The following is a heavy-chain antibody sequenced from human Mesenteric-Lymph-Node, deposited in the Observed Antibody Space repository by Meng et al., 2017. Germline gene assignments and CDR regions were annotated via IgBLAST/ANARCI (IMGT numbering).Heavy chain of an antibody. D-gene: IGHD6-19*01. V-gene: IGHV3-23*01. Sequence: GESLKISCTASGFSVYSYGMSWVRQAPGKGLEWVSGISESGGSTYYADSVKGRLTISRDKSKNTLYLQMNSLRVEDTATYYCAKDRSSGWGGSLGRKYGFNVWGQGTTVTVSS. CDR2: ISESGGST. CDR1: GFSVYSYG. J-gene: IGHJ6*02. CDR3: AKDRSSGWGGSLGRKYGFNV.